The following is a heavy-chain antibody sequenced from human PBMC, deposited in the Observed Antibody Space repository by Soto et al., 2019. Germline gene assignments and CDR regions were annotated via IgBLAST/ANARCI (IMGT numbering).Heavy chain of an antibody. D-gene: IGHD2-8*01. CDR1: GFTFSSYG. V-gene: IGHV3-33*01. J-gene: IGHJ6*02. CDR2: IWYDGSNK. CDR3: ARDRQDIGLMGKYGMDV. Sequence: GVSLRLSCAASGFTFSSYGMHWVRQAPGKGLEWVAVIWYDGSNKYYADSVKGRFTISRDNSKNTLYLQMNSLRAEDTAVYDCARDRQDIGLMGKYGMDVWGQGTTVTVS.